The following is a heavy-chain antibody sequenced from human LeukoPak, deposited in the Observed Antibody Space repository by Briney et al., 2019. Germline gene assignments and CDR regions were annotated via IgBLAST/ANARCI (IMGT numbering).Heavy chain of an antibody. CDR3: ARTPYGGSYYYYYGMDV. D-gene: IGHD4-23*01. CDR2: INAGYGNT. J-gene: IGHJ6*02. V-gene: IGHV1-3*01. CDR1: GYTFTSYA. Sequence: ASVKVSCKASGYTFTSYAMHWVRQAPGQRLEWMGWINAGYGNTKYSQKFQGRVTITRDTSASTAYMELSSLRSEDTAVYYCARTPYGGSYYYYYGMDVWGQGTTVTVSS.